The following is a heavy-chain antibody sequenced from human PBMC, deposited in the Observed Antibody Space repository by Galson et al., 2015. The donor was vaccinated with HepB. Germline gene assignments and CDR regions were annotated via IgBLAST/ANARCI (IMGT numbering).Heavy chain of an antibody. CDR1: GFTFSSYW. V-gene: IGHV3-7*01. Sequence: SLRLSCAASGFTFSSYWMSWVRQAPGKGLEWVANIKQDGSEKYYVDSVKGRFTISRDNAKNTLYLQMNSLRAEDTAVYYCAKWIQLWSLRGYWGQGTLVTVSS. CDR3: AKWIQLWSLRGY. J-gene: IGHJ4*02. D-gene: IGHD5-18*01. CDR2: IKQDGSEK.